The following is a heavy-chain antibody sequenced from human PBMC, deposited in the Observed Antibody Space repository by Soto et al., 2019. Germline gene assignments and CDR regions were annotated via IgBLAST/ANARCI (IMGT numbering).Heavy chain of an antibody. J-gene: IGHJ5*02. CDR3: ARQCRGVTCHWFVP. CDR1: SGSISSTIYS. V-gene: IGHV4-39*01. D-gene: IGHD2-15*01. Sequence: QLQLQESGPGLVKPSETLSLTCTVSSGSISSTIYSWDWIRQPPGKGLDWIGGIFYSGSTYYNPSLKSRVPISVDTAKNQFSLTLTAVTAADTAVYYCARQCRGVTCHWFVPWGQGTLVTVSS. CDR2: IFYSGST.